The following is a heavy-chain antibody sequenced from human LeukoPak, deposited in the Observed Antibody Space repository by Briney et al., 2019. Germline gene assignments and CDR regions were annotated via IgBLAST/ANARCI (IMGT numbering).Heavy chain of an antibody. Sequence: SETLSLTCTVSGGSISSYYWSWIRQPPGKGLEWIGYIYYSGSTNYNPSLKSRVTISVDTSKNQFSLKLSSVTAADTAVYYCARLAVAGPYDAFDIWDQGTMVTVSS. V-gene: IGHV4-59*08. J-gene: IGHJ3*02. CDR3: ARLAVAGPYDAFDI. CDR1: GGSISSYY. D-gene: IGHD6-19*01. CDR2: IYYSGST.